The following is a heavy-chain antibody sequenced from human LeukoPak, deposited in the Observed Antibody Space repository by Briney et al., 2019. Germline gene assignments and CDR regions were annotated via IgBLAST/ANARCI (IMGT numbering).Heavy chain of an antibody. J-gene: IGHJ4*02. Sequence: SETLSLTCAVYGGSFSAYYWGWIRQPPGKGLEWIGEVIHSGSTSYNPSLKSRVTISVDTSKNQFSLKLTSVTAADTAVYYCATGEVGATTNDYWGQGTLVTVSS. CDR1: GGSFSAYY. V-gene: IGHV4-34*12. CDR3: ATGEVGATTNDY. D-gene: IGHD1-26*01. CDR2: VIHSGST.